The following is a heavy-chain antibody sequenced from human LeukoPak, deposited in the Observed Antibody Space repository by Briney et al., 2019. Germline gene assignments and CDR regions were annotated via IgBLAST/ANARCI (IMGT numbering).Heavy chain of an antibody. D-gene: IGHD5-12*01. CDR3: ASERTGKVARY. CDR1: GFTFSSNS. J-gene: IGHJ4*02. Sequence: GGSLRLSCEASGFTFSSNSMNWVRQAPGAGLEWISFISGSGSAMYYADSVKGRFTISRDNAKNSLYLQMNSLRAEDTAVYYCASERTGKVARYWGQGTLVTVSS. CDR2: ISGSGSAM. V-gene: IGHV3-48*01.